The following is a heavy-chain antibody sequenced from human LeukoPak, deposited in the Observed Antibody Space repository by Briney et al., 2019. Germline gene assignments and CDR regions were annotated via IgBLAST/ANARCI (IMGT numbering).Heavy chain of an antibody. Sequence: PSETLSLTCTVSAGSISNYYWSWIRQPAGKGLEWIGRIHSSGSTYYNPSLKSRVTISVDTSKNQFSLKLSSVTAADTAVYYCARHGRWELPDYWGQGTLVTVSS. D-gene: IGHD1-26*01. CDR3: ARHGRWELPDY. CDR1: AGSISNYY. CDR2: IHSSGST. J-gene: IGHJ4*02. V-gene: IGHV4-4*07.